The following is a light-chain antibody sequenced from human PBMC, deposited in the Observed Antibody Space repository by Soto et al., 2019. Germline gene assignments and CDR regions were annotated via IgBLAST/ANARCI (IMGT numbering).Light chain of an antibody. V-gene: IGKV4-1*01. Sequence: DIVVTQSPDSLAVSLGERATINCKSSQSVFYGSNNKHYLAWYQQKPGQPPKLLLYWASTRQSGVPERFSGSGSGTDFTLTISSLQAEDVAVYYCQQYSPTPPMYTFGQGTKLEIK. CDR3: QQYSPTPPMYT. J-gene: IGKJ2*01. CDR2: WAS. CDR1: QSVFYGSNNKHY.